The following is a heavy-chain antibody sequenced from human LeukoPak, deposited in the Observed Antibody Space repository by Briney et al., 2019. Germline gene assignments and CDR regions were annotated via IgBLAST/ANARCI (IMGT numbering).Heavy chain of an antibody. CDR1: GFTFSDYW. J-gene: IGHJ4*02. Sequence: GGSLRLSCAASGFTFSDYWMHWVRQAPGKGLVWVSHINADEDRAAYADSVKGRFTISRDNARNTLYLQMNSLRAEDTAVYYCAKGLDGYNYVPSDYWGQGTLVTVSS. V-gene: IGHV3-74*01. D-gene: IGHD5-24*01. CDR3: AKGLDGYNYVPSDY. CDR2: INADEDRA.